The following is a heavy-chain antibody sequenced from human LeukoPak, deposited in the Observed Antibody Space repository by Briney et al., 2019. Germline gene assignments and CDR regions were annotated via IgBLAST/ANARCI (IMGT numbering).Heavy chain of an antibody. CDR1: GITLSNYG. J-gene: IGHJ4*02. V-gene: IGHV3-23*01. CDR3: AKRGVVIRVILVGFHKEANYFDS. CDR2: ISGSGGST. Sequence: GGSLRLSCAVSGITLSNYGMSWVRQAPGKGLEWVAGISGSGGSTNHADSVKGRFTISRDNLKNTLYLQMNSLRAEDTAVYFCAKRGVVIRVILVGFHKEANYFDSWGQGALVTVSS. D-gene: IGHD3-22*01.